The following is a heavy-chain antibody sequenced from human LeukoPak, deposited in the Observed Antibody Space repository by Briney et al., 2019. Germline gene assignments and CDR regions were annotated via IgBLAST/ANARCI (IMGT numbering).Heavy chain of an antibody. J-gene: IGHJ4*02. CDR1: EFTFSEYS. V-gene: IGHV3-21*01. CDR3: ARCTTVVTPWFDY. D-gene: IGHD4-23*01. Sequence: GGSLRLSCAASEFTFSEYSMNWVRRAPGKGLEWVASISSTSTYIYYADSVKGRFTISRDNAKNSLYLQMNSLRAEDTAVYYCARCTTVVTPWFDYWGQGTLVTVSS. CDR2: ISSTSTYI.